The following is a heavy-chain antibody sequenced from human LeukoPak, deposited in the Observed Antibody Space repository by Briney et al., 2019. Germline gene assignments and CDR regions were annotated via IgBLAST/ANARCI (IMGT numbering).Heavy chain of an antibody. D-gene: IGHD6-19*01. V-gene: IGHV4-38-2*01. CDR1: DYSISSGNY. CDR2: IYYSGST. CDR3: ARRPYTSGWYYYFDY. J-gene: IGHJ4*02. Sequence: SETLSLTCAVSDYSISSGNYWGWIRQPPGKGLEWIGSIYYSGSTYYNPSLKSRVTISVDTSKNQFSLRLSSVTAADTAVYYCARRPYTSGWYYYFDYWGQGTLVTVSS.